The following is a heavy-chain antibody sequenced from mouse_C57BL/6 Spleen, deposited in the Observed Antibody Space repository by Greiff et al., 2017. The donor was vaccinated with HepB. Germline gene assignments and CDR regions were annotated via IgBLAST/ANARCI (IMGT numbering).Heavy chain of an antibody. V-gene: IGHV5-17*01. J-gene: IGHJ3*01. D-gene: IGHD2-4*01. CDR2: ISSGSSTI. CDR1: GFTFSDYG. Sequence: EVQLVESGGGLVKPGGSLKLSCAASGFTFSDYGMHWVRQAPEKGLEWVAYISSGSSTIYYADTVKGRFTISRDNAKNALFLQMTSLRSEDTAMYYCAKGDYAWFAYWGQGTLVTVSA. CDR3: AKGDYAWFAY.